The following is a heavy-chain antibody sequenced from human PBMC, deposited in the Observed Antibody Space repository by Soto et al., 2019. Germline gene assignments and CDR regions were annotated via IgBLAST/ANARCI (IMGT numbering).Heavy chain of an antibody. CDR3: GRGGYGGGWFNP. V-gene: IGHV4-30-4*01. Sequence: SETLSLTCTVSGGSISSGGYYWSWILQPPGKGLEGIGYIYSSGRTYYNPSLKSRVTISVDTAKNQFSLKLSSATAADTAVYYRGRGGYGGGWFNPSGQVTLVTFSS. CDR1: GGSISSGGYY. D-gene: IGHD1-26*01. CDR2: IYSSGRT. J-gene: IGHJ5*02.